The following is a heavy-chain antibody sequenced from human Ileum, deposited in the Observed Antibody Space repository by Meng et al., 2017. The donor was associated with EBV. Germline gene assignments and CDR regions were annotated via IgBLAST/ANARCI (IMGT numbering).Heavy chain of an antibody. CDR2: VYHDGAT. V-gene: IGHV4-4*02. CDR1: GDSVGGSDW. Sequence: QGQLQESGPGLVKRSGTLSLTCPVSGDSVGGSDWWRWVRQPPGKGLEWIGEVYHDGATNYHPSLKSRVTISLDKSKNEVNLHLNSLTAADTAVYFCARSSPIVRGLDYWGQGTLVTVSS. J-gene: IGHJ4*02. CDR3: ARSSPIVRGLDY. D-gene: IGHD3-10*01.